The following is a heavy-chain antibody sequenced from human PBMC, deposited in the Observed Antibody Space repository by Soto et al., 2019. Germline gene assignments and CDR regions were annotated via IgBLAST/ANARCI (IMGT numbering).Heavy chain of an antibody. CDR3: ARLNDSSGHFFDY. J-gene: IGHJ4*02. D-gene: IGHD3-22*01. V-gene: IGHV3-21*01. Sequence: PGGSLRLSCAASGFTFSSYSMNWVRQAPGKGLEWVSSISSSSSYIYYADSVKGRFTISRDNAKNSLYLQMNSLRAEDTAVYYCARLNDSSGHFFDYWGQGTLVTVSS. CDR2: ISSSSSYI. CDR1: GFTFSSYS.